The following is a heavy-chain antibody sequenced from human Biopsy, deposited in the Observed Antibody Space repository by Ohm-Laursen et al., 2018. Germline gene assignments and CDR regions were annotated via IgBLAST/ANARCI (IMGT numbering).Heavy chain of an antibody. D-gene: IGHD1-26*01. Sequence: VKVSCKASGGTFINYAISWVRQAPGQGLEWMGGIIPMFGTANYAQMFQGRVTISADESTSKSYMELSSLTTEDTAIYYCARGPHSGSHSCFDYWGRGTLVTVSS. CDR3: ARGPHSGSHSCFDY. CDR1: GGTFINYA. J-gene: IGHJ4*02. V-gene: IGHV1-69*13. CDR2: IIPMFGTA.